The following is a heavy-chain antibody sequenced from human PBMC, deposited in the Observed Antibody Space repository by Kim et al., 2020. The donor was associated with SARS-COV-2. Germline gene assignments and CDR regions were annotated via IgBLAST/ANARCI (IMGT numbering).Heavy chain of an antibody. CDR2: ISGSGGST. V-gene: IGHV3-23*01. CDR3: AKDPWYGSAPNWFDP. J-gene: IGHJ5*02. CDR1: GFTFSSYA. D-gene: IGHD6-25*01. Sequence: GGSLRLSCAASGFTFSSYAMSWVRQAPGKGLEWVSAISGSGGSTYYADSVKGRFTISRDNSKNTLYLQMNSLRAEDTAVYYCAKDPWYGSAPNWFDPWGQGTLVTVSS.